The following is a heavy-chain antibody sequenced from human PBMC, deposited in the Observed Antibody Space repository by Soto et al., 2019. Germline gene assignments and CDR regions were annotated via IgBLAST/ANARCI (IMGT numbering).Heavy chain of an antibody. J-gene: IGHJ4*02. CDR2: ISGSGGST. CDR1: GFTFSSYA. D-gene: IGHD3-3*01. Sequence: GGSLRLSCAASGFTFSSYAMSWVRQAPGKGLEWVSAISGSGGSTYYADSVKGRFTISRDNSKNTLYLQMNSLRAEDTAVYYCAKVKSLDWLSCVFDYWGQGTLVTVSS. V-gene: IGHV3-23*01. CDR3: AKVKSLDWLSCVFDY.